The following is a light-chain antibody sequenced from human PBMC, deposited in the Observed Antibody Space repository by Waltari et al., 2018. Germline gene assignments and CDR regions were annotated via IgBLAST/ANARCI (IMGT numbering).Light chain of an antibody. CDR1: SLRTSY. CDR3: SSRDSSASHVV. J-gene: IGLJ2*01. Sequence: SSELTQDPAVSVALGQTVRITCQGDSLRTSYASSYQQKSGQAPVLVLFGKNKRPSGIPDRFSGYNSETTTSLTITGAQAEDEADYYCSSRDSSASHVVFGGGTKLTVL. CDR2: GKN. V-gene: IGLV3-19*01.